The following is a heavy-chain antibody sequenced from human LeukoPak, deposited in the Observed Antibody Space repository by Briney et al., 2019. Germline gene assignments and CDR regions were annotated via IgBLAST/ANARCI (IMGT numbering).Heavy chain of an antibody. D-gene: IGHD3-22*01. V-gene: IGHV4-30-4*08. CDR3: ARLYYYDSSGLDY. CDR1: GGSISSGDYY. Sequence: SETLSLTCTVSGGSISSGDYYWSWIRQPPGKGLEWIGYLYYSGSTYYNPSLKSRVTISVDTSKNQFSLKLSSVTAADTAVYYCARLYYYDSSGLDYWGQGTLVTVSS. J-gene: IGHJ4*02. CDR2: LYYSGST.